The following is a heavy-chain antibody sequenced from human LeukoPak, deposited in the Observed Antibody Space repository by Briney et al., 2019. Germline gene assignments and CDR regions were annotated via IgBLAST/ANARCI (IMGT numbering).Heavy chain of an antibody. Sequence: PEGSLRLSCAASGFTFSSYEMNWVRQAPGKGLEWVSYISSSGSTIYYADSVKGRFTISRDNSKNTLYLQMNSLRAEDTAVYYCARVTAWGDGYNLRFDYWGQGTLVTVSS. CDR3: ARVTAWGDGYNLRFDY. V-gene: IGHV3-48*03. D-gene: IGHD5-24*01. CDR1: GFTFSSYE. J-gene: IGHJ4*02. CDR2: ISSSGSTI.